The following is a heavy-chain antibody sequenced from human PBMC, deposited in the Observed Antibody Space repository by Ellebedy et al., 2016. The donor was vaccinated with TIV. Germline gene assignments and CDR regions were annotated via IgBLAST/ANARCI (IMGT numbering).Heavy chain of an antibody. CDR3: ARGSSSRGYFDS. V-gene: IGHV3-30-3*01. Sequence: GESLKISXAASGFTFSYYSMHWVRQAPGKGLEWVAVISHDGSNKYHAESVKGRFTISRGDSKNTLYLQMNTLRTEDTALYFCARGSSSRGYFDSWGQGTLVTVSP. CDR2: ISHDGSNK. CDR1: GFTFSYYS. J-gene: IGHJ4*02. D-gene: IGHD6-13*01.